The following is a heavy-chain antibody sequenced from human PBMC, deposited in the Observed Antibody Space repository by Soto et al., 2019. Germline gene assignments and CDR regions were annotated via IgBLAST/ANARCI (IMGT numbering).Heavy chain of an antibody. D-gene: IGHD3-3*01. J-gene: IGHJ6*02. CDR3: ATPFGVPENLRYYYGMDV. CDR1: GGTFSSYT. V-gene: IGHV1-18*01. CDR2: ISAYNSNT. Sequence: GASVKVSCKASGGTFSSYTISWVRQAPGQGLEWMGWISAYNSNTNYAQKLQGRVTVTRDTSTSTVYMELSSLRSEDTAVYYFATPFGVPENLRYYYGMDVWGQGTTVTVSS.